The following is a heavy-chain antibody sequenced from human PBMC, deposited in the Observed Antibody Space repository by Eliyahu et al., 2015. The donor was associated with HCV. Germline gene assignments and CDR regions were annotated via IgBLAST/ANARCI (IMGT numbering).Heavy chain of an antibody. J-gene: IGHJ6*02. D-gene: IGHD3-10*01. CDR3: TRARFGELLYPYYYYYYGMDV. V-gene: IGHV3-49*04. Sequence: EVQLVESGGGLVQPGRSLRLSCTASGFTFGXYAXXWVXXAPGKGLEWVGFIRSKXXGGTTEYAASVKGRFTISRDDSKSIAYLQMNSLKTEDTAVYYCTRARFGELLYPYYYYYYGMDVWGQGTTVTVSS. CDR1: GFTFGXYA. CDR2: IRSKXXGGTT.